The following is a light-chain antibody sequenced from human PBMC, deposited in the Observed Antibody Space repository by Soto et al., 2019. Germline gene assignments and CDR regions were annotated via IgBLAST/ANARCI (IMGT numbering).Light chain of an antibody. CDR3: QQYNNWAPWT. CDR2: DAS. J-gene: IGKJ1*01. CDR1: QSISNN. Sequence: ILMTQSPATLSVSPGERATLSCRASQSISNNLAWYKRKPGQAPRLHIYDASTRATGIPARFSGSGSGTEFTLTISGLQSADLAVYYCQQYNNWAPWTFGQGTTVEIK. V-gene: IGKV3-15*01.